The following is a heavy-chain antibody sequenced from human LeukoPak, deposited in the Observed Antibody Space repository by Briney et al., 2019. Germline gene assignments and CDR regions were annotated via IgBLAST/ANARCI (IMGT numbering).Heavy chain of an antibody. V-gene: IGHV3-53*01. CDR2: IYSDGST. Sequence: GGSLRLSCAASGFTVSSNYMSWVRQAPGKGLEWVSVIYSDGSTYYADSVKGRFTISRDNSKNTLYLQMNSLRAEDTAVYYCARPGRIVGAFFDYWGQGTLVTVSS. CDR1: GFTVSSNY. J-gene: IGHJ4*02. CDR3: ARPGRIVGAFFDY. D-gene: IGHD1-26*01.